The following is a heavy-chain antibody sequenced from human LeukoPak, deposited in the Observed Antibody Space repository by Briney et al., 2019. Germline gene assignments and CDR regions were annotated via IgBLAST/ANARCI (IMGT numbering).Heavy chain of an antibody. Sequence: GGSLRLSCAAPGFPFSSYSMTWVRQAPGKGLEWVANIKPDGTTKFYVDSVKGRFTISRDNALNSLYLQMNSLRAEDTAIYYCARSIPYGTTWYGRSDYWGQGTLVTVSS. CDR2: IKPDGTTK. D-gene: IGHD6-13*01. J-gene: IGHJ4*02. V-gene: IGHV3-7*03. CDR3: ARSIPYGTTWYGRSDY. CDR1: GFPFSSYS.